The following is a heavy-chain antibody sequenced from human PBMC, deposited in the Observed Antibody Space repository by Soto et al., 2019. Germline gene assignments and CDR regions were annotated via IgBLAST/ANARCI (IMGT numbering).Heavy chain of an antibody. V-gene: IGHV3-11*01. J-gene: IGHJ4*02. CDR3: ASDRIAVAGRAPLRDY. Sequence: QVQLVESGGGLVKPGGSLRLSCAASGFTFSDYYMSWFRQAPGKGLEWVSYISSSGSTIYYADSVKGRFTISRDNAKNSLYLQMNSLRAEDTAVYYCASDRIAVAGRAPLRDYWGQGTLVTVSS. CDR1: GFTFSDYY. D-gene: IGHD6-19*01. CDR2: ISSSGSTI.